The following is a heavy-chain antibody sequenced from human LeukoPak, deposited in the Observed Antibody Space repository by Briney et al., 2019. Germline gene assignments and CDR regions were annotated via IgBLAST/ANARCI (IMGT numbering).Heavy chain of an antibody. CDR1: GGSFSDYF. CDR3: VTYYYGSSAPKRNY. V-gene: IGHV4-34*01. CDR2: ISHSGST. J-gene: IGHJ4*02. Sequence: SETLSLTCAVYGGSFSDYFWSWIRQPPGKGLEWIGEISHSGSTTYNPSLRSRVTISGDTSKKQFSLKLSSVAAADTAVYYCVTYYYGSSAPKRNYWGQGILVTVSS. D-gene: IGHD3-22*01.